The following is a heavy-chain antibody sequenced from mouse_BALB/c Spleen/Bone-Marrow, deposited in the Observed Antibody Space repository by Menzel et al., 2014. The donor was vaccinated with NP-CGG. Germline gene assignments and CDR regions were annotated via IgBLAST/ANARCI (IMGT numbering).Heavy chain of an antibody. J-gene: IGHJ1*01. CDR1: GFTFSGFG. V-gene: IGHV5-17*02. Sequence: VHAVESGGGLVQPGGSRKLSCAASGFTFSGFGMHWVRQAPEKGLEWVAYISRGSSTIYYADTVKGRFTISRDNPKNALFLQRTSLRAEDTAMYYCARSGITTGSYWYFDIWGAGTTVPGSS. CDR3: ARSGITTGSYWYFDI. CDR2: ISRGSSTI. D-gene: IGHD1-1*01.